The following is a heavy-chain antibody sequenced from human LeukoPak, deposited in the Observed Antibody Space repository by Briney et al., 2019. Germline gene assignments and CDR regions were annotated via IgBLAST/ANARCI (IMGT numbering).Heavy chain of an antibody. CDR2: INHSGST. CDR3: ARSREWSSGYFDY. J-gene: IGHJ4*02. V-gene: IGHV4-34*01. CDR1: GGSFSGYY. D-gene: IGHD2-8*01. Sequence: SETLSLTCAVYGGSFSGYYWSWIRQPPGKGLEWIGEINHSGSTNYNPSLKSRVTISVDTSKNQFSLKLSSVTAADTAVYYCARSREWSSGYFDYWGQGTLVTVSS.